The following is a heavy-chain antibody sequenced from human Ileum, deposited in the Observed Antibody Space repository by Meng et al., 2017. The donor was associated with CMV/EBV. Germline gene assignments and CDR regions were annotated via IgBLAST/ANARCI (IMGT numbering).Heavy chain of an antibody. J-gene: IGHJ6*02. CDR2: IKSKPDGGTR. CDR1: RFPFSNAW. Sequence: GESLKISCAASRFPFSNAWMSWVRQAPGKGLEWVARIKSKPDGGTRHYAVPVKGRFTISRDDSKDTLYLQMNDLRIEDIGVYYCTDGMAVWGQGTAVTVSS. V-gene: IGHV3-15*01. CDR3: TDGMAV.